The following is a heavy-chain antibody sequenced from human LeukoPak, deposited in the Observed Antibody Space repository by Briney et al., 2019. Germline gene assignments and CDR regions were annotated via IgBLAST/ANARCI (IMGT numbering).Heavy chain of an antibody. CDR2: ISWNSGSI. CDR1: GFTFDDYA. Sequence: GGSLRLSCAASGFTFDDYAMHWVRQAPGKGLEWVSGISWNSGSIGYADSVKGRFTISRDNAKNSLYLQMNSLRAEDTALYYCAKDIYDSSGYVFDYWGQGTLVAVSS. CDR3: AKDIYDSSGYVFDY. J-gene: IGHJ4*02. V-gene: IGHV3-9*01. D-gene: IGHD3-22*01.